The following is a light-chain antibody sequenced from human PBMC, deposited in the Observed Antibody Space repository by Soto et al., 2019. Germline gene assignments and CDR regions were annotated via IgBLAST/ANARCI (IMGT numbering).Light chain of an antibody. CDR3: QQYGGSPPYT. V-gene: IGKV3-20*01. Sequence: EIVLTQSPGTLSVSPGERATLSCRASQSVSSNYLGCYQQRPGQAPRLLIYGVSRRATGIPDRFSGSGSGTEFTLTISGLQPEDFAVYYCQQYGGSPPYTFGQGTKLEIK. CDR1: QSVSSNY. CDR2: GVS. J-gene: IGKJ2*01.